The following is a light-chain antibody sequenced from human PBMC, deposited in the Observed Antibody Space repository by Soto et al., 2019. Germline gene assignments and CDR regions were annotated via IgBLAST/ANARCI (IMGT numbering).Light chain of an antibody. CDR3: QQRSNWPIT. CDR2: DAS. CDR1: QNIRSR. J-gene: IGKJ5*01. V-gene: IGKV1-5*01. Sequence: DFQMTQSPPTLSASVGDRVTITCRASQNIRSRLAWFQQKPGKAPKLLIYDASSLESGVPQRFSGSGSGTDFTLTISSLEPEDFAVYYCQQRSNWPITFGQGTRLEIK.